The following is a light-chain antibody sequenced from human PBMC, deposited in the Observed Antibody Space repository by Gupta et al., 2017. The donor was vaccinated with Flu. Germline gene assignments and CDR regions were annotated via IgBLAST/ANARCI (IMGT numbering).Light chain of an antibody. V-gene: IGKV4-1*01. CDR3: KQYYSTPFT. Sequence: DIVITQSPDSLAVSLGERATINCKSSQSVLYSSNNKNYLAWYQQKPGQPPKLLIYWASTRESGVPDRFSGSGSGTEFTLPISTVQAEDVAVYYCKQYYSTPFTFGPGTKVDIK. CDR1: QSVLYSSNNKNY. CDR2: WAS. J-gene: IGKJ3*01.